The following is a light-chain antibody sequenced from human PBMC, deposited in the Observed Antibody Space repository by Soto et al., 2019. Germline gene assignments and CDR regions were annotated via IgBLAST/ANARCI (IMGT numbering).Light chain of an antibody. Sequence: DIQMTRSPSSLSASVGDRVTITCQASQDISNYLNWYQQKPGKAPKLLIYDASNLETGVPSRFSGSGSGTDFTFTISSLQPEDIATYYCQQYDNLRITFGPGTKVDIK. J-gene: IGKJ3*01. V-gene: IGKV1-33*01. CDR1: QDISNY. CDR2: DAS. CDR3: QQYDNLRIT.